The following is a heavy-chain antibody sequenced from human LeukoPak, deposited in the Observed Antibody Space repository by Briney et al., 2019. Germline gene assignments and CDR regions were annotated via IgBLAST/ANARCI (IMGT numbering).Heavy chain of an antibody. CDR2: VYYSGST. Sequence: SETLSLTCTVSGGSISSYYWSWIRQPPGKGLEWIGYVYYSGSTNYNPSLKSRVTISVDTSKNQFSLKLSSVTAADTAVYYCARGGDGYNPGLFDYWGQGTLVTVSS. CDR1: GGSISSYY. V-gene: IGHV4-59*01. D-gene: IGHD5-24*01. J-gene: IGHJ4*02. CDR3: ARGGDGYNPGLFDY.